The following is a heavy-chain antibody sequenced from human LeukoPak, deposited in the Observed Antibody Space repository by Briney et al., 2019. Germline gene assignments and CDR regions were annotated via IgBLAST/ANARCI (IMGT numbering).Heavy chain of an antibody. Sequence: PGGSLRLSCAASGITFNSYVMSWVRQAPGKGLEWVSGITGSGGTTYYADSVKGRFTISRDNSKNTVYLQMNNLRAEDTAVDYCAKDAYSGSGSVFCFDYWGQGTLVTVSS. CDR1: GITFNSYV. CDR3: AKDAYSGSGSVFCFDY. CDR2: ITGSGGTT. D-gene: IGHD3-10*01. J-gene: IGHJ4*02. V-gene: IGHV3-23*01.